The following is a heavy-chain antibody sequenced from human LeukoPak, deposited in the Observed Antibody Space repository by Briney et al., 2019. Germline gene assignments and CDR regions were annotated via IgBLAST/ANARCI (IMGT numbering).Heavy chain of an antibody. V-gene: IGHV3-7*01. CDR1: GFTFSSYS. J-gene: IGHJ4*02. Sequence: GGSLRLSCAASGFTFSSYSMNWVRQAPGKGLDWVANINQDGSEKYYVDSVKGRFTISRDNAKNSLYLQMSSLRAEDTAVYYCARDGLPAAGDYWGQGTLVTVSS. D-gene: IGHD6-13*01. CDR2: INQDGSEK. CDR3: ARDGLPAAGDY.